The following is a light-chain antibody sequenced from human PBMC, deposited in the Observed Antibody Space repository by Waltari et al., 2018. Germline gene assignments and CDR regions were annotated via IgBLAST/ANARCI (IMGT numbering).Light chain of an antibody. Sequence: QPALPQPASVSGSLGQSITISSTGPSSDVGGYKYVSWYQQNPGKAPKLMIYEVGNRPSGASKLFSGSKSGNTASLTISGLQAEDEADYYCSSYTTRNIWVFGGGTQLTVL. CDR1: SSDVGGYKY. CDR3: SSYTTRNIWV. V-gene: IGLV2-14*01. J-gene: IGLJ3*02. CDR2: EVG.